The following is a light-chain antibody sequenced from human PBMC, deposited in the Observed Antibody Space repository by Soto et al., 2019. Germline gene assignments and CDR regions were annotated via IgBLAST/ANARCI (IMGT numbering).Light chain of an antibody. CDR1: SGYSNYK. J-gene: IGLJ3*02. Sequence: QSALTQPPSASASLGASVTLTCTLSSGYSNYKVDWYQQRPGKGPRFVMRVGTGGIVGSKGDGIPDRFSVLGSGLNRYLTIKNIQEEDESDYHCGADHGSGSTFDWVFGGGTKVNVL. CDR2: VGTGGIVG. CDR3: GADHGSGSTFDWV. V-gene: IGLV9-49*01.